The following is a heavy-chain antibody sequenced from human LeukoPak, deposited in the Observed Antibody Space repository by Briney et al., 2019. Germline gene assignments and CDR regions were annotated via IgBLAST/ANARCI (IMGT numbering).Heavy chain of an antibody. J-gene: IGHJ6*02. V-gene: IGHV1-2*02. CDR1: GYTFTGYY. CDR2: INPNSGGT. Sequence: ASVKVSCKASGYTFTGYYMHWVRQAPGQGLEWMGWINPNSGGTNYAQKFQGRVTMTRDASISTAYMELSRLRSDDTAVYYCASSQLSSGYYYGMDVWGQGTTVTVSS. CDR3: ASSQLSSGYYYGMDV.